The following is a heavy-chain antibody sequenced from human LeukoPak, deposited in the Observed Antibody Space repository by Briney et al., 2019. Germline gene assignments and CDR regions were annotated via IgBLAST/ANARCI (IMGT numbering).Heavy chain of an antibody. CDR3: ARVPLAPSLSFDY. V-gene: IGHV1-3*01. J-gene: IGHJ4*02. CDR2: INAGNGNT. CDR1: GGTFSSYA. Sequence: GASVKVSCRASGGTFSSYAINWVRQAPGQRLEWMGWINAGNGNTKYSQKFQGRVTITRDTSASTAYMELSSLRSEDTAVYYCARVPLAPSLSFDYWGQGTLVTVSS. D-gene: IGHD1-1*01.